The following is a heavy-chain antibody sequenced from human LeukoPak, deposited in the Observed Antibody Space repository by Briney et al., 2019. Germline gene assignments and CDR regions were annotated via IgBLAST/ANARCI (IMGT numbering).Heavy chain of an antibody. Sequence: SETLSLTCTVSGGSISSYYWIWIRQPPGKGLEWIGCIYYSGSTNYNPSLKSRVTISLDTSKNQFSLKLNSMTAADTAVYYCASTYSSGWYFDYWGQGTLVTVSS. CDR2: IYYSGST. CDR3: ASTYSSGWYFDY. D-gene: IGHD6-19*01. V-gene: IGHV4-59*01. J-gene: IGHJ4*02. CDR1: GGSISSYY.